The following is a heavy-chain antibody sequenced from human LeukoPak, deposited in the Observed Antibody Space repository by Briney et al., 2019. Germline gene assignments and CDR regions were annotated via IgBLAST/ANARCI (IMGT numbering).Heavy chain of an antibody. CDR3: ARGFPRHYDSRGIKFDY. D-gene: IGHD3-22*01. V-gene: IGHV3-30*04. Sequence: GRSLRLSYAASGFSFSSYAMHGVRQAPAKGLDWVAVISYDGSNKKYADSVKGRFTISRDNSKNTLYLQMNSLRAEDTALYYCARGFPRHYDSRGIKFDYWGQGILVTVSS. CDR1: GFSFSSYA. J-gene: IGHJ4*02. CDR2: ISYDGSNK.